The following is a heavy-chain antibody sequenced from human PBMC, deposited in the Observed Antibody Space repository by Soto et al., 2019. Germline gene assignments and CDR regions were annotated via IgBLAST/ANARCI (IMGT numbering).Heavy chain of an antibody. Sequence: QVQLVQSGAEEKKPGASVKVSCKASGYTFTSYAMNWVRQAPGQRLECMGWINAGNGNTKYSLKFQGRVTITRDTSASTAYMEMSSLRSEDTAVYYCARGGPPIDYWGQGTLVTVSS. V-gene: IGHV1-3*05. CDR2: INAGNGNT. D-gene: IGHD3-10*01. J-gene: IGHJ4*02. CDR1: GYTFTSYA. CDR3: ARGGPPIDY.